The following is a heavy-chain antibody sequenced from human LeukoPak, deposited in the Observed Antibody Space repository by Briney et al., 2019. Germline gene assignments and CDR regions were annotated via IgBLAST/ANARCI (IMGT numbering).Heavy chain of an antibody. Sequence: GSSVKVSCKASGGTFSNYAISWVRQAPGQGLEWLGGIIPIFGTRKYAQKVQGRVTMSTDESRTTAYMELNSLISEDSAVYYCARQGGTTIFGVAHPGGAFDIWGQGTMVTVSS. CDR2: IIPIFGTR. D-gene: IGHD3-3*01. CDR3: ARQGGTTIFGVAHPGGAFDI. V-gene: IGHV1-69*05. J-gene: IGHJ3*02. CDR1: GGTFSNYA.